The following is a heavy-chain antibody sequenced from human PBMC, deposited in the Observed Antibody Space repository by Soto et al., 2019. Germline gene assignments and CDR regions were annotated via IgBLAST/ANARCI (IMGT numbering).Heavy chain of an antibody. V-gene: IGHV5-10-1*01. J-gene: IGHJ6*01. CDR3: ASHNFFCAGDRNSSGMDV. D-gene: IGHD2-21*02. CDR2: IDPSDSYT. CDR1: GYMFTNYS. Sequence: GESLKSSCQGSGYMFTNYSINWVRQVFGGGLEWLGRIDPSDSYTRYNPSFQGHVTISADKSTSTAYLQWSSLRASDTAVYYCASHNFFCAGDRNSSGMDVWGQGTTVTVSS.